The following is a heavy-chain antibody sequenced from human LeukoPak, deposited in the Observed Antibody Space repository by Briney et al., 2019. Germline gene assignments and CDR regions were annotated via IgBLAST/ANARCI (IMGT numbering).Heavy chain of an antibody. CDR3: ARDIGIYPHVAFDI. CDR1: GGSIRSSSYY. V-gene: IGHV4-39*07. J-gene: IGHJ3*02. Sequence: PSETLSLTSTVSGGSIRSSSYYWGWIRQPPGKGLEWVGNIYYSGSTYYNPSLESRVTISVDTSMTQFSLRLTSVTAADTAVYFCARDIGIYPHVAFDIWGQGTLVTVSS. CDR2: IYYSGST. D-gene: IGHD1-26*01.